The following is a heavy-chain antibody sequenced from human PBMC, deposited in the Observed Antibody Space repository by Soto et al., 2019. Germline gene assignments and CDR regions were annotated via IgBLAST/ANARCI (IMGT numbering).Heavy chain of an antibody. CDR2: INHSGST. V-gene: IGHV4-34*01. J-gene: IGHJ6*02. CDR3: ARRPYYYYGMDV. Sequence: PSETLPLACAVYVRSFSCYYGMWIRQPAGEGREWVGEINHSGSTNYNPSLKSRVTISVDTSKNQFSLKLSSVTAADTDVYYCARRPYYYYGMDVWGQGTTVTVSS. CDR1: VRSFSCYY.